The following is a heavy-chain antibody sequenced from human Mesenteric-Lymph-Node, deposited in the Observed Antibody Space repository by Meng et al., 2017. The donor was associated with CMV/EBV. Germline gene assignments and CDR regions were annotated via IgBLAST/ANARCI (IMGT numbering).Heavy chain of an antibody. Sequence: GESLKISCATSGFTFSDYTMNWVRQAPGKGLEWVSSISSTGHAIYYGDSVRGRFTISRDDAKDTLYLQMNSLRAEDTAVYYCARSRYGDYLGQGVLVTVSS. D-gene: IGHD1-1*01. V-gene: IGHV3-21*01. J-gene: IGHJ4*02. CDR1: GFTFSDYT. CDR2: ISSTGHAI. CDR3: ARSRYGDY.